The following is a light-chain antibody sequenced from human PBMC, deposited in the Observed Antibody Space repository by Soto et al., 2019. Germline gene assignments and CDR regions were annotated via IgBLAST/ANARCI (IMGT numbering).Light chain of an antibody. Sequence: QSALTQPASVAGSPGQSITISCTGTSSDVGGYNYVSWYQQHPGKAPKLMIYDVSHRPSGVSNRFSGSNSGNTASLTISGLQAEDEADYYCSSYTSSSRVFGGGTKLTVL. V-gene: IGLV2-14*01. CDR2: DVS. CDR3: SSYTSSSRV. CDR1: SSDVGGYNY. J-gene: IGLJ3*02.